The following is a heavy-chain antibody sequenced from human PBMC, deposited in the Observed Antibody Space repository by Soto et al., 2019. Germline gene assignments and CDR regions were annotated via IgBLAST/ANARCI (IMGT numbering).Heavy chain of an antibody. CDR1: GYTFTSYY. J-gene: IGHJ4*02. CDR2: INPSGGST. D-gene: IGHD6-13*01. Sequence: QVQLVQSGAEVKKPGASVKVSCKASGYTFTSYYMHWVRQAPGQGLEWMGIINPSGGSTSYAPKFQGRVTITRDTPTSTVYMELSSLRSEDTAVYYCARGERFSSSWYYFDPEGKQNFDYWGQVTLVTV. CDR3: ARGERFSSSWYYFDPEGKQNFDY. V-gene: IGHV1-46*01.